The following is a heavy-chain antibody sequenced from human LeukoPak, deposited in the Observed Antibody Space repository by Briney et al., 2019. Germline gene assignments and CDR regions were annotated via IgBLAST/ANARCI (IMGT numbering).Heavy chain of an antibody. J-gene: IGHJ4*02. Sequence: ASVKVSCKASGGTFSSYAISWVRQAPGQGLEWMGWISAYNGNTNYAQKLQGRVTMTTDTSTSTAYMELRSLRSDDTAVYYCARSPSRYYYDSSGPDYWGQGTLVTVSS. D-gene: IGHD3-22*01. CDR1: GGTFSSYA. CDR3: ARSPSRYYYDSSGPDY. CDR2: ISAYNGNT. V-gene: IGHV1-18*01.